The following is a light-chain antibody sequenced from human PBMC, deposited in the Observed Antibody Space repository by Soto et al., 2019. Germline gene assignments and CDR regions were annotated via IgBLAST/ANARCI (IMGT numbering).Light chain of an antibody. Sequence: QSVLTQPASVSGSPGQSITISCTGTSSDVGDYNYVSWYQQHPGKAPKLMLYEVTNRPSGVSNRFSGSKSGNTASLTISGLQAEDEADYYCSSYTSSNTLVFGTGTKVTVL. V-gene: IGLV2-14*01. CDR1: SSDVGDYNY. CDR3: SSYTSSNTLV. J-gene: IGLJ1*01. CDR2: EVT.